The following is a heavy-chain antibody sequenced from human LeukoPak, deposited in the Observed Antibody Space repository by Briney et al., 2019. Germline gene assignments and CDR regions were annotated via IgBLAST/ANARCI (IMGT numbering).Heavy chain of an antibody. D-gene: IGHD1-1*01. CDR2: INDRGTTT. Sequence: GGSLRLSCAGSGFTFSKTGMSWLRQAQGKGLEWVSDINDRGTTTYYADSVKGRFTISRDNSKNTLYLQMNSLRGEDTAVYYCAGNWKWGQGTLVTVSS. V-gene: IGHV3-23*01. CDR1: GFTFSKTG. J-gene: IGHJ4*02. CDR3: AGNWK.